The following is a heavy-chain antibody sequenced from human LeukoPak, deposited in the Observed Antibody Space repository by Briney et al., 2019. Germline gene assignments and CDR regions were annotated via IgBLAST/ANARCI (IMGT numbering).Heavy chain of an antibody. CDR3: ARAPVSRYFDSEDYFDY. V-gene: IGHV1-69*04. CDR2: IIPILGIA. Sequence: GASVKVSCKASGGTFSSYAISWVRQAPGQGLEWMGRIIPILGIANYAQKFQGRVTITADKSTSTAYMELSSLRSEDTAVYYCARAPVSRYFDSEDYFDYWGQGTLVTVSS. D-gene: IGHD3-9*01. J-gene: IGHJ4*02. CDR1: GGTFSSYA.